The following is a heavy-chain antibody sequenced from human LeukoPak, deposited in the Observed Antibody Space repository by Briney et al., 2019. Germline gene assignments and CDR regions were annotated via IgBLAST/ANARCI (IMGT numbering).Heavy chain of an antibody. Sequence: GGSLRLSCAASGFTFSTYTMYWVRQPPGKGLEWVSIIGGSGGDIHYADSVKGRFTISRDNSKNTLYLQMNSLRVEDTAIYYCAIDPNGGIHYWGQGVLVTVSS. CDR3: AIDPNGGIHY. D-gene: IGHD7-27*01. V-gene: IGHV3-23*01. J-gene: IGHJ4*02. CDR1: GFTFSTYT. CDR2: IGGSGGDI.